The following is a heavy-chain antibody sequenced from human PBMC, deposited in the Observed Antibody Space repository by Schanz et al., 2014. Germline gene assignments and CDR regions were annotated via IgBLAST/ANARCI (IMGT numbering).Heavy chain of an antibody. CDR3: AREQIMAAAGLVDY. CDR2: MSYDGSIK. CDR1: GFTFSSYA. Sequence: QVQLLQFGGGVVQPGRSLRLSCAASGFTFSSYAMHWVRQAPGKGLEWVAAMSYDGSIKYYGDSVKGRFTISRDNSKNTLYLHMNTLRSEDTAVYYCAREQIMAAAGLVDYWGHGTLVTVSS. D-gene: IGHD6-13*01. V-gene: IGHV3-30*03. J-gene: IGHJ4*01.